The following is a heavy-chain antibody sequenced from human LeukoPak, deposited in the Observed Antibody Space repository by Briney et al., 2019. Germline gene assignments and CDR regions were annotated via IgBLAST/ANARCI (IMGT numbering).Heavy chain of an antibody. CDR3: AKGRGSYSSRHFDY. CDR1: GFTFSSYA. CDR2: IYSGGST. V-gene: IGHV3-23*03. Sequence: GGSLRLSCAASGFTFSSYAMSWVRQAPGKGLEWVSVIYSGGSTYYADSVKGRFTISRDNSKNTLYLQMNSLRAEDTAVYYCAKGRGSYSSRHFDYWGQGTLVTVSS. D-gene: IGHD1-26*01. J-gene: IGHJ4*02.